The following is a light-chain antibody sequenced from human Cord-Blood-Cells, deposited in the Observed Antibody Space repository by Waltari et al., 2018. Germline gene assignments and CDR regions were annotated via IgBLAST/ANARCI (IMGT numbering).Light chain of an antibody. CDR1: QSVRSY. V-gene: IGKV3-11*01. CDR3: QQRSNWPWT. CDR2: DAS. Sequence: DIVLTQSPATLSFSPGERATLPCRARQSVRSYLDWYQQKPGPAPRLRIYDASNRATGIPARCSGSGSGTDFTLTISSLEPEDCAVYYCQQRSNWPWTSGQGTKVEIK. J-gene: IGKJ1*01.